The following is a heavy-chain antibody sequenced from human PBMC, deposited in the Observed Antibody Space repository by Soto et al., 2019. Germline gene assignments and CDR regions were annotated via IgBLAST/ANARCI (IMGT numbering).Heavy chain of an antibody. CDR2: IYYSGST. V-gene: IGHV4-59*01. Sequence: SETLSLTCTVSGGSISSYYWSWIRQPPGKGLEWIGYIYYSGSTNYNPSLKSRVTISVDTSKNQFSLKLSSVTAADTAVYYCARENYDFWSGYRSVDYYYYYMDVWGKGTTVTVSS. D-gene: IGHD3-3*01. J-gene: IGHJ6*03. CDR1: GGSISSYY. CDR3: ARENYDFWSGYRSVDYYYYYMDV.